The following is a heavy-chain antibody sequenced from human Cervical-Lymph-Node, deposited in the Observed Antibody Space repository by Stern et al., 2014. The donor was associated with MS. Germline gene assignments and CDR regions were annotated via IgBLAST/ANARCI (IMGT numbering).Heavy chain of an antibody. CDR2: ISSSSSYI. V-gene: IGHV3-21*01. J-gene: IGHJ5*02. CDR1: GFTFSSYN. Sequence: GQLVQSGGGLVKPGGSLRLSCVASGFTFSSYNMNWVRQAPGKGLEWISSISSSSSYIYYADSVKGRFTISRDNTKNSLYLQMNSLRADDTAVYYCASLVAVAAYNWSDPWGQGTPVTVSS. CDR3: ASLVAVAAYNWSDP. D-gene: IGHD6-19*01.